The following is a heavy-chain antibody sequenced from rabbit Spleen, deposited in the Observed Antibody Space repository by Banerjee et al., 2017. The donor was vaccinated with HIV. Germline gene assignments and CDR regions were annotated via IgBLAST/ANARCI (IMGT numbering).Heavy chain of an antibody. D-gene: IGHD8-1*01. J-gene: IGHJ6*01. CDR3: ARDTGSSFSSYGMDL. CDR1: GVSFSVSSY. CDR2: INAVTGKA. V-gene: IGHV1S40*01. Sequence: QSLEESGGDLVKPGASLTLTCIASGVSFSVSSYMCWVRQAPGKGLQWIACINAVTGKAVYATWAKGRFTFSKTSSTTVTLQMTSLTAADTATYFCARDTGSSFSSYGMDLWGPGTLVTVS.